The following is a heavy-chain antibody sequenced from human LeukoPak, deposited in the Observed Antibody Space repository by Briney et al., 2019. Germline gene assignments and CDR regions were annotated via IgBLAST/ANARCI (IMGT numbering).Heavy chain of an antibody. Sequence: PGGSLRLSSTASGFTFGDYAMSWFRQAPGKGLEWVGFIRSKAYGGTTEYAASVKGRFTISRDDSKSIAYLLMNSLKTEDTAVYYCTSQYNWNYPVDYWGQGTLVTVSS. CDR3: TSQYNWNYPVDY. D-gene: IGHD1-7*01. V-gene: IGHV3-49*03. CDR2: IRSKAYGGTT. CDR1: GFTFGDYA. J-gene: IGHJ4*02.